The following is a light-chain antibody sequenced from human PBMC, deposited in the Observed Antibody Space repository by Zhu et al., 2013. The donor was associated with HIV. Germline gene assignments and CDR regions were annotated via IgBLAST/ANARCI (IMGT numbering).Light chain of an antibody. V-gene: IGLV6-57*01. CDR2: EDR. CDR1: GGSIASSY. CDR3: QSYDGSNRVI. Sequence: NFMLTQPHSVSASPGKTVTISCTRSGGSIASSYVQWYQHRPGSSPTIVIFEDRERPSWVPDRFSGSIDSSSNSASLMITTVETEDEADYYCQSYDGSNRVIFGGGTKLTVL. J-gene: IGLJ2*01.